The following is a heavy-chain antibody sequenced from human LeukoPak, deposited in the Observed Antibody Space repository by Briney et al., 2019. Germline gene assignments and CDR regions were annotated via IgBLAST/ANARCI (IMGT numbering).Heavy chain of an antibody. CDR2: ISSNGRST. CDR1: GFTCSSFA. D-gene: IGHD6-13*01. V-gene: IGHV3-64D*09. Sequence: PGVSLTLSCSASGFTCSSFAMDWVRHAPGQGREYVSAISSNGRSTYSADSVKGSFTISRDHSKHTLYLQMSSLRAEDTAVYYCVKAPYSSSTPPFDYWGQGTLVTVSS. CDR3: VKAPYSSSTPPFDY. J-gene: IGHJ4*02.